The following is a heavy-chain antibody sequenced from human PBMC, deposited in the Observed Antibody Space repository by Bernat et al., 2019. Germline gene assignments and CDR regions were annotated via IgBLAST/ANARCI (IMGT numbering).Heavy chain of an antibody. V-gene: IGHV3-53*02. CDR3: ARDRPTIF. J-gene: IGHJ6*02. CDR2: IYSGGST. Sequence: EVQLGETGGGLIQPGGSLSPSCAASGFTVSSNYMIWVRQAPGKGLEWVSVIYSGGSTYYADSVKGRFTITRDNSKNTLYLQMNSLRAEDTAVYYCARDRPTIFWGQGTTVTVSS. D-gene: IGHD3-3*01. CDR1: GFTVSSNY.